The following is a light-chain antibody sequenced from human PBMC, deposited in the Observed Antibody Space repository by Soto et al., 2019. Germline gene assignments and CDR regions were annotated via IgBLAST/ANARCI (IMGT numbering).Light chain of an antibody. Sequence: EIVLTQSPGTLSLSPGERATLSCRASQSVSSRYLAWYRQKPGQAPRLLISGASSRATGIPDRISGTGSGTDFTLTISRLEPEDFEVYYYQHYGSSPPMYTFGQGPKLEIK. J-gene: IGKJ2*01. V-gene: IGKV3-20*01. CDR3: QHYGSSPPMYT. CDR2: GAS. CDR1: QSVSSRY.